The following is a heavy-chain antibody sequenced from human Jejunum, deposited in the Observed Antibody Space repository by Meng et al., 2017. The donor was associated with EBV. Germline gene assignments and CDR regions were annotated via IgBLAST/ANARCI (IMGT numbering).Heavy chain of an antibody. CDR2: YYNSGST. CDR1: GGSTSSSSSY. J-gene: IGHJ4*02. D-gene: IGHD1-26*01. V-gene: IGHV4-39*01. Sequence: QLPLQEAGHRPLKLSGTPPLPCTASGGSTSSSSSYWGWIRQPPGKGLEWIGTYYNSGSTYYNPSLKSRVTISVDTSKNQFSPKLISVTAADTAAYYCARQGPSGRTFDYWGQGTLVTVSS. CDR3: ARQGPSGRTFDY.